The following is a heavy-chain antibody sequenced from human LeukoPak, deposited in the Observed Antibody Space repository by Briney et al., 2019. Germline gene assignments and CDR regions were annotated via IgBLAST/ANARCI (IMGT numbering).Heavy chain of an antibody. J-gene: IGHJ4*02. CDR2: ISGSGGST. D-gene: IGHD4-17*01. CDR1: GFTFSSYA. CDR3: AKERPVSTGGYGDYVDY. Sequence: PGGSLRLSCAASGFTFSSYAMSWVRQAPGKGLEWVSAISGSGGSTYYADSVKGRFTISRDTSKNTLYLQMNSLRAEDTAVYYCAKERPVSTGGYGDYVDYWGQGTLVTVSS. V-gene: IGHV3-23*01.